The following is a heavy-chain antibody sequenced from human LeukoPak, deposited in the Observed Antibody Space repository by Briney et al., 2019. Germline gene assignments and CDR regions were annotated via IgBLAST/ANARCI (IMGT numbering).Heavy chain of an antibody. CDR3: ARDPHNPGPIDY. Sequence: PGGSLRLSCVASGFTFSSYSMNWVRQAPGKGLEWVSSISGNKNYIYYADSVGGRFTISGDNARDSLFLQMDSLRAEDTGVYYCARDPHNPGPIDYWGQGTLVTVSS. CDR2: ISGNKNYI. V-gene: IGHV3-21*01. CDR1: GFTFSSYS. J-gene: IGHJ4*02.